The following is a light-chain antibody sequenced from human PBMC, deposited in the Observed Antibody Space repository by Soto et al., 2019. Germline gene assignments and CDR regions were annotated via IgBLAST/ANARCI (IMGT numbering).Light chain of an antibody. J-gene: IGKJ4*01. CDR1: QSVSSY. CDR2: DDS. Sequence: EIVLTQSPATLSLSPGERATLSCRASQSVSSYFAWYQQKPGQAPRLLIYDDSNRATGIPARFSGSGSGTDFTLTLSSREPEDFAVYYCHQRSNWPLTFGGGTKVEIK. V-gene: IGKV3-11*01. CDR3: HQRSNWPLT.